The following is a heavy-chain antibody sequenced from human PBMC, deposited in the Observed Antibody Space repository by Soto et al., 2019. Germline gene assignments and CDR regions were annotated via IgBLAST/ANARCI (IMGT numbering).Heavy chain of an antibody. CDR1: GGTFSSYA. Sequence: SVKVSCKASGGTFSSYAISWVRQAPGQGLEWMGGIIPIFGTANYAQKFQGRVTITADESTSTAYMELSSLRSEDTAVYYCARDIDSYGYLTIAAAGTWSAFDIWGQGTMVTVSS. D-gene: IGHD6-13*01. CDR2: IIPIFGTA. V-gene: IGHV1-69*13. CDR3: ARDIDSYGYLTIAAAGTWSAFDI. J-gene: IGHJ3*02.